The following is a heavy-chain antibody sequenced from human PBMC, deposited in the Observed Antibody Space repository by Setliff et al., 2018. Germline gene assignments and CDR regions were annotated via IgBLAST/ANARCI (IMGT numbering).Heavy chain of an antibody. D-gene: IGHD3-3*01. CDR2: ISAYNGDT. Sequence: GASVKVSCKASGYTFTNYGINWVRQAPGQGLEWMGWISAYNGDTNYPQKSQGRVTMTRDTSTSTVYMEVISLRSEDTAVYFCARDRFYTSWSGTSITATHDAFDIWGQGTMVTVSS. J-gene: IGHJ3*02. CDR1: GYTFTNYG. CDR3: ARDRFYTSWSGTSITATHDAFDI. V-gene: IGHV1-18*01.